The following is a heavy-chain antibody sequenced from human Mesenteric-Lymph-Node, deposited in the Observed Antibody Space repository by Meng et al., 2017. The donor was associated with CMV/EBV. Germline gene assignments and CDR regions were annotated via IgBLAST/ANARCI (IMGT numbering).Heavy chain of an antibody. CDR3: ARDVKDNYYYYGMDV. J-gene: IGHJ6*02. Sequence: SETLSLTCTVSGGSVSSGSYYWSWIRQPPGQGLEWIGYLYYSGSTNYNPSLKSRVTISVDTSKNQFSLKLSSVTAADTAVYYCARDVKDNYYYYGMDVWGQGTTVTVSS. CDR2: LYYSGST. V-gene: IGHV4-61*01. D-gene: IGHD2/OR15-2a*01. CDR1: GGSVSSGSYY.